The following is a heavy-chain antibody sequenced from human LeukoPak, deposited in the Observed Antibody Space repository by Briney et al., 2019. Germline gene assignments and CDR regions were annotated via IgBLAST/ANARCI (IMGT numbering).Heavy chain of an antibody. CDR2: IYYSGST. CDR3: ARIDTAMVTGYFDY. V-gene: IGHV4-39*07. D-gene: IGHD5-18*01. CDR1: GDSISTSSYY. Sequence: PSETLSLTCSVSGDSISTSSYYWGWIRQPPGKGLEWIGSIYYSGSTYYNPSLKSRVTISVDTSKNQFSLKLSSVTAADTAVYYCARIDTAMVTGYFDYWGQGTLVTVSS. J-gene: IGHJ4*02.